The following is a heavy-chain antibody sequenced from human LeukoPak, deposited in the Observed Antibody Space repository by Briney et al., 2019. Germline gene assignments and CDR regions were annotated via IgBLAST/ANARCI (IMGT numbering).Heavy chain of an antibody. J-gene: IGHJ5*02. CDR3: ARRLTQYDCFDP. CDR1: GDSVSSNSVT. V-gene: IGHV6-1*01. Sequence: SQTLSFTCDISGDSVSSNSVTWNWIRQSPSRGLEWLGRTYYRSTWYNDYAVSVRGRITVNPDTSKNQFSLHLNSVTPEDTAVYYCARRLTQYDCFDPWGQGILVTVSS. CDR2: TYYRSTWYN. D-gene: IGHD2-2*01.